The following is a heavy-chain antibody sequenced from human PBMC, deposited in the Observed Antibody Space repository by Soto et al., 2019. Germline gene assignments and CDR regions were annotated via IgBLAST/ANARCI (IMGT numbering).Heavy chain of an antibody. D-gene: IGHD3-10*01. CDR3: ARDLGYGSGSYYYPGPDY. J-gene: IGHJ4*02. CDR2: ISYDGSNK. V-gene: IGHV3-30*19. Sequence: GGSLRLSCAASGFAFSSYGMHWVRQAPGKGLEWVAVISYDGSNKYYADSVKGRFTISRDNSKNTLYLQMNSLRAEDTAVYYCARDLGYGSGSYYYPGPDYWGQGTLVTSPQ. CDR1: GFAFSSYG.